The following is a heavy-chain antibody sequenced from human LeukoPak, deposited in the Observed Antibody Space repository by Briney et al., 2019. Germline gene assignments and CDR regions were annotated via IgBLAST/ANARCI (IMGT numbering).Heavy chain of an antibody. D-gene: IGHD4-17*01. J-gene: IGHJ4*02. CDR1: GFTFSSYA. Sequence: PGGPLRLSCAASGFTFSSYAMSWVRQAPGKGLEWVSDISGSGGSTYYADSVKGRFTISRDNSKNTLYLQMNSLRSEDTAVYYCAKDLDYGDYRLDSFDYWGQGTLVTVSS. CDR2: ISGSGGST. V-gene: IGHV3-23*01. CDR3: AKDLDYGDYRLDSFDY.